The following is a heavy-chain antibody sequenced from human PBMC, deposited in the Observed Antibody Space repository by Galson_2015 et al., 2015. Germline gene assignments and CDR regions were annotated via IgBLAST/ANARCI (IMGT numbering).Heavy chain of an antibody. CDR2: ISAYNGNI. CDR1: GYTFTSYG. V-gene: IGHV1-18*01. CDR3: ANSPRGGPYYFDY. D-gene: IGHD3-16*01. J-gene: IGHJ4*02. Sequence: SVKVSCKASGYTFTSYGISWVRQAPGQGLEWMGWISAYNGNINYAQKVQGRVTMTTDTSTSTAYMELRSLTSDDTAVYYCANSPRGGPYYFDYWGQGTLVIVSS.